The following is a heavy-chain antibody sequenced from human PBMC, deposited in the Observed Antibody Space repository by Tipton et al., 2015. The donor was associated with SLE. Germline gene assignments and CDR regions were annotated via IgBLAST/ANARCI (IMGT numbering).Heavy chain of an antibody. CDR1: GGSFSGYY. CDR3: ANQLGMDY. Sequence: TLSLTCAVYGGSFSGYYWSWIRQPPGKGLEWIGEINHSGSTNYNPSLKSRVTISVDTSKNQFSLKLNSVTAADTAVYYCANQLGMDYWGQGTPVTVSS. CDR2: INHSGST. J-gene: IGHJ4*02. D-gene: IGHD7-27*01. V-gene: IGHV4-34*01.